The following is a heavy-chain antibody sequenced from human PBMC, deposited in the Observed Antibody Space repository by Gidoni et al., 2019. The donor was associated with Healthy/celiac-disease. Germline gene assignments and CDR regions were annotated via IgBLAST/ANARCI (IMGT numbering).Heavy chain of an antibody. J-gene: IGHJ6*03. D-gene: IGHD3-3*01. Sequence: VQLVESGGGLIQPGGSLRLAWSTSGFTLRSNYMSWVRQAPGKGLEWVPVIYSGGSTYYADSVKGRFTISRDNSKNTLYLQMNSLRAEDTAVYYCARKEFWSGYFDYMDVWGKGTTVTVSS. V-gene: IGHV3-53*01. CDR3: ARKEFWSGYFDYMDV. CDR2: IYSGGST. CDR1: GFTLRSNY.